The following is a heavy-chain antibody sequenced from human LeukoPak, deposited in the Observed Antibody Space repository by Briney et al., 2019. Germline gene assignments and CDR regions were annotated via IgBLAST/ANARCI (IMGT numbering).Heavy chain of an antibody. CDR2: IYYSGST. CDR1: GGSISSYY. Sequence: SETLSLTCTVSGGSISSYYWSWIRQPPGKGLEWIGYIYYSGSTNYNPSLKGRVTISVDTSKNQFSLKLSSVTAADTAVYYCTRGLDRSSWYNYWGQGTLVTVSS. J-gene: IGHJ4*02. D-gene: IGHD6-13*01. V-gene: IGHV4-59*01. CDR3: TRGLDRSSWYNY.